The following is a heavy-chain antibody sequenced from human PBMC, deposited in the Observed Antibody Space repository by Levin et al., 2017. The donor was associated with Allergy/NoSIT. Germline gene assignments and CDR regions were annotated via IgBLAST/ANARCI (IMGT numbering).Heavy chain of an antibody. V-gene: IGHV3-23*01. CDR1: GFTFSSYA. D-gene: IGHD2-2*01. CDR2: ISGSGGST. J-gene: IGHJ6*02. Sequence: GGSLRLSCAASGFTFSSYAMSWVRQAPGQGLEWVSAISGSGGSTYYADSVKGRFTISRDNSKNTLYLQMNSLRAEDTAVYYCAKYQGYCSSTSCYYGMDVWGQGTTVTVSS. CDR3: AKYQGYCSSTSCYYGMDV.